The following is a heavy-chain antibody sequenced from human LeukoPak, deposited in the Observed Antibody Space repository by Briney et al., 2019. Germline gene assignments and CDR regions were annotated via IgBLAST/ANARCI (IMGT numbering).Heavy chain of an antibody. CDR3: ARDCSSTACQGPVLDF. D-gene: IGHD6-13*01. CDR2: IHPSGGNP. CDR1: GYTFTSQY. J-gene: IGHJ4*02. Sequence: ASVKVSCKASGYTFTSQYVHWVRQAPGQGLEWMGIIHPSGGNPRSTENFQGRVTMTRDTSTSTVYLELRSLTSQDTAVYYCARDCSSTACQGPVLDFWGQGTLVTVSS. V-gene: IGHV1-46*01.